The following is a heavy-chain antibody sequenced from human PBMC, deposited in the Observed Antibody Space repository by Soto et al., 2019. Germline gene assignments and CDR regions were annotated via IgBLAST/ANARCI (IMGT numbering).Heavy chain of an antibody. CDR1: GGSIISTSYY. CDR2: IHYSGST. CDR3: ARHGYYYGLGNDMGV. V-gene: IGHV4-39*01. D-gene: IGHD3-10*01. Sequence: QLQLQESGPGLVKPSETLSLTCTVSGGSIISTSYYWAWIRQPPGKGLEWIGSIHYSGSTYYNPSLRRRVTMSVDPSKNQFSLKLSSVTAADTSVYYCARHGYYYGLGNDMGVWGKGTTVTVSS. J-gene: IGHJ6*03.